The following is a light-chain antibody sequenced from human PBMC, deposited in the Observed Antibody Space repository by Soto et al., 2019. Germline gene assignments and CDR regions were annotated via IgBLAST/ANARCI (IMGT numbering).Light chain of an antibody. V-gene: IGKV3-11*01. CDR3: QQRSNWPPGLT. CDR2: DAS. J-gene: IGKJ4*01. CDR1: QSVSSY. Sequence: EIVLTQSPATLSLSPGERATLSCRASQSVSSYLAWYQQKPGQAPRLLIYDASNRATGIPARFSGSGSGTDFTRTIISLEPEDFAVYYCQQRSNWPPGLTFGGGTKVEIK.